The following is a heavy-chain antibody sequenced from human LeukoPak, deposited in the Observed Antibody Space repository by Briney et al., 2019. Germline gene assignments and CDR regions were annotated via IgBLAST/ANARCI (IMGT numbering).Heavy chain of an antibody. CDR2: INHSGST. J-gene: IGHJ4*02. Sequence: PGGSLRLSCAASGFTFYSYAMSWIRQPPGKGLEWIGEINHSGSTNYNPSLKSRVTISVDTSKNQFSLKLSSVTAADTAVYYCARAGIAARRNYFDYWGQGTLVTVSS. V-gene: IGHV4-34*01. D-gene: IGHD6-6*01. CDR3: ARAGIAARRNYFDY. CDR1: GFTFYSYA.